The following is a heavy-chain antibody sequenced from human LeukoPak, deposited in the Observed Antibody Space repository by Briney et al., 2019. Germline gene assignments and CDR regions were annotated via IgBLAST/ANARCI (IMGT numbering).Heavy chain of an antibody. D-gene: IGHD3-22*01. Sequence: SGGSLRLSCVASGFTFNTYSMNWVRQTPGRGLEWVSYISTTSATIYYAGSVKGRFTISRDNVKNSLYLQMNSLRAEDTALYYCARGGYSPDYWGQGTLVTVSS. V-gene: IGHV3-48*01. CDR3: ARGGYSPDY. CDR1: GFTFNTYS. CDR2: ISTTSATI. J-gene: IGHJ4*02.